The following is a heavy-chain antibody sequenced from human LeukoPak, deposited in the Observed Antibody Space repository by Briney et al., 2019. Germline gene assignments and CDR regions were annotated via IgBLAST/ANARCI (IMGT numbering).Heavy chain of an antibody. J-gene: IGHJ4*02. D-gene: IGHD3/OR15-3a*01. Sequence: GGSLRLSCAASGFAFNTYWMHWVRQAPGKGLVWVARVHREGTTTAYADSVKGRFTISRDNAKNTLYLQMTNLRAEDTAVYYCARDSDWILFDYWGRGTLVTVSS. CDR2: VHREGTTT. CDR3: ARDSDWILFDY. V-gene: IGHV3-74*03. CDR1: GFAFNTYW.